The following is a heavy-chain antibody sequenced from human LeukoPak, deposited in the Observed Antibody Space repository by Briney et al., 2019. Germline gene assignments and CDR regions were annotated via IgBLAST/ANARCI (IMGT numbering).Heavy chain of an antibody. CDR3: AREPRGELLTRFDY. Sequence: PGGSLRLSCAASGFTFSSYAMHWVRQAPGKGLEWVAVISYDGSNKYYADSVKGRFTISRDNSKNTLYLQMNSLRAEDTAVYYCAREPRGELLTRFDYWGQGTLVTVSS. D-gene: IGHD1-26*01. CDR1: GFTFSSYA. V-gene: IGHV3-30-3*01. CDR2: ISYDGSNK. J-gene: IGHJ4*02.